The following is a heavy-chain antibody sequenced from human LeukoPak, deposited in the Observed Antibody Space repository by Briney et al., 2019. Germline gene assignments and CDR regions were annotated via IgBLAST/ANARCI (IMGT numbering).Heavy chain of an antibody. CDR3: ARDPELNDYVENYYFDC. D-gene: IGHD4-17*01. CDR1: GFTFSRYG. V-gene: IGHV3-33*01. CDR2: IWYDGSNK. Sequence: GGSLRLSCAASGFTFSRYGMHWVRQAPGKGLEWVAVIWYDGSNKYYADSVKGRFTISRDNSKNTLYLQMNSLRAEDTAVYYCARDPELNDYVENYYFDCWGQGTLVTVSS. J-gene: IGHJ4*02.